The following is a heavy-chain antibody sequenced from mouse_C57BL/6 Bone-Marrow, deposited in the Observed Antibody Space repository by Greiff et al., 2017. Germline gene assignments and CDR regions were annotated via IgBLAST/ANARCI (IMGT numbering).Heavy chain of an antibody. V-gene: IGHV5-17*01. D-gene: IGHD3-3*01. CDR3: ARPGDGKDY. J-gene: IGHJ2*01. CDR2: ISSGSSTI. CDR1: GFTFSDYG. Sequence: EVKLQESGGGLVKPGGSLKLSCAASGFTFSDYGMHWVRQAPETGLEWVAYISSGSSTIYYADTVKGRFTISRDNAKNTLFLQMTSLRSEDTAMYYCARPGDGKDYWGQGTTLTVSS.